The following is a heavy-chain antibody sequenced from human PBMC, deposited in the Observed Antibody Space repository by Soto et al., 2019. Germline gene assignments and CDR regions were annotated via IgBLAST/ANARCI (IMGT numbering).Heavy chain of an antibody. V-gene: IGHV4-31*03. J-gene: IGHJ6*04. CDR3: ARGRIAAADRYYYSYGMDV. Sequence: PSDTLSLTCTVSGGSISSGGYYWSWIRQHPGKGLEWIGYIYYSGSTYYNPSLKSRVTISVDTSKNQFSLKLSSVTAADTAVYYCARGRIAAADRYYYSYGMDVWGEGITVTVSS. CDR2: IYYSGST. CDR1: GGSISSGGYY. D-gene: IGHD6-13*01.